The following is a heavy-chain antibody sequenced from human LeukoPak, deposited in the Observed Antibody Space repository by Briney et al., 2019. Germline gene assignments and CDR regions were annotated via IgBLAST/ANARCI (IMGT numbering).Heavy chain of an antibody. CDR2: INPDSSDT. V-gene: IGHV1-2*02. CDR3: VKVAAGLLGS. CDR1: GYIFTGYY. D-gene: IGHD6-13*01. Sequence: ASVKVSCKASGYIFTGYYMHWVRQAPGQGLEWMAWINPDSSDTKYAQKFEGRVTVTTDTSISTAYMVLSRLRSDDTAVYYCVKVAAGLLGSWGQGTLVTVSS. J-gene: IGHJ4*02.